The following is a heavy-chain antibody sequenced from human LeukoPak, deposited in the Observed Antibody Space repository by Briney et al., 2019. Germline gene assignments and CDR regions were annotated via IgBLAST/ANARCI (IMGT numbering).Heavy chain of an antibody. CDR1: GFTVNSYF. CDR2: IYSDDST. J-gene: IGHJ4*02. Sequence: GGSLRLSCAASGFTVNSYFMSWVRQAPGKGLEWVSVIYSDDSTSYADSVKGRFTISRDNSKNTLNLKMNSLRAEDTAVYYCAGATQWLAYDYWGQGTLVTVSS. D-gene: IGHD6-19*01. CDR3: AGATQWLAYDY. V-gene: IGHV3-53*01.